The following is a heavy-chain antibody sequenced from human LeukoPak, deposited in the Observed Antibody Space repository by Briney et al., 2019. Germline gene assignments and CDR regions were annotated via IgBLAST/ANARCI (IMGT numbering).Heavy chain of an antibody. CDR2: VYYSGTT. Sequence: PSETLSLTCTVSGGSISSYYWSWIRQPPGMGLEWIGFVYYSGTTNYNPSLKSRVTMSVDTSNNRFSLKLSSVTAADTALYYCARGGWAALDYWGQGTLVTVSS. D-gene: IGHD2-15*01. J-gene: IGHJ4*02. CDR1: GGSISSYY. CDR3: ARGGWAALDY. V-gene: IGHV4-59*01.